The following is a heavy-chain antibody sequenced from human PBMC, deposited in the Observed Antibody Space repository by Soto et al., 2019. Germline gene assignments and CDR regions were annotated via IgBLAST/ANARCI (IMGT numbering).Heavy chain of an antibody. Sequence: NPSETLSLTCTVSGGSISSSSYYWGWIRQPPGKGLEWIGSIYYSGSTYYNPSLKSRVTISVDTSKNQYSLKLSSVTAADTAVYYCAIHSVPYSNYRRGYYYYYYMDVWGKGTTVTVSS. CDR1: GGSISSSSYY. CDR2: IYYSGST. D-gene: IGHD4-4*01. J-gene: IGHJ6*03. V-gene: IGHV4-39*01. CDR3: AIHSVPYSNYRRGYYYYYYMDV.